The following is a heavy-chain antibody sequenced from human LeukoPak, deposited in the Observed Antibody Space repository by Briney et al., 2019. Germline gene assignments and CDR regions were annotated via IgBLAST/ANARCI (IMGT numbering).Heavy chain of an antibody. CDR2: INHSGST. CDR1: GGSFSGYY. V-gene: IGHV4-34*01. CDR3: ARREYYGSGSYLGPPGINWFDP. D-gene: IGHD3-10*01. Sequence: SETLSLTCAVYGGSFSGYYWSWIRQPPGKGLEWIGEINHSGSTNYNPSLKSRVTISVDTCKNQFSLKLSSVTAADTAVYYCARREYYGSGSYLGPPGINWFDPWGQGTLVTVSS. J-gene: IGHJ5*02.